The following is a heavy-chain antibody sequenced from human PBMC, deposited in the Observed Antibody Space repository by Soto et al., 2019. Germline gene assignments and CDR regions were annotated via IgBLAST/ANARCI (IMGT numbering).Heavy chain of an antibody. V-gene: IGHV3-21*01. D-gene: IGHD3-22*01. Sequence: PGGSLRLSCAASGFPFTTYTMNWVRQTPGKGPEWVSSIDSSGKFIYYADSMKGRFTISRDDAKKLLFLQMNSLRAEDTAVYYCARDQMHDYNYDSSGFWRGAFDVWGQGIRVTVSS. J-gene: IGHJ3*01. CDR3: ARDQMHDYNYDSSGFWRGAFDV. CDR2: IDSSGKFI. CDR1: GFPFTTYT.